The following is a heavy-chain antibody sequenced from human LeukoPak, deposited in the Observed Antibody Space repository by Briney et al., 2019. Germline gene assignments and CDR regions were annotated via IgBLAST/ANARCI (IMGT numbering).Heavy chain of an antibody. Sequence: GGSLRLYCAASGFSFSTYWMSWGRQAPGKRPEWMANIKQDGSEKYYVDSVKGRFTISRDNAKNSLFLQMNSLRAEDTAMYYCVRGKGYYEIRGQGTLVTVSS. CDR3: VRGKGYYEI. CDR1: GFSFSTYW. D-gene: IGHD3-22*01. V-gene: IGHV3-7*01. CDR2: IKQDGSEK. J-gene: IGHJ4*02.